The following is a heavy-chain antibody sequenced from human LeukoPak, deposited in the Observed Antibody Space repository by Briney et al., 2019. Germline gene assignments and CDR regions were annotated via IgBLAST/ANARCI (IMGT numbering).Heavy chain of an antibody. Sequence: GGSLRLSCSASGFPFSSYAMHWVRQAREKGLEYVSAISDSGGSTYYADSVKGRFTISRDNSKNTLYLQMSSLRAEDTAVYFCVRGYSFGPYGMDVWGQGTTVTVSS. CDR1: GFPFSSYA. CDR3: VRGYSFGPYGMDV. V-gene: IGHV3-64D*09. D-gene: IGHD2-15*01. J-gene: IGHJ6*02. CDR2: ISDSGGST.